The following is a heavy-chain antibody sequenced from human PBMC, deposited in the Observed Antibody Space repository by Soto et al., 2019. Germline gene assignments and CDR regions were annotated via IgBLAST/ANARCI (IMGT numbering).Heavy chain of an antibody. CDR3: ARIRRYCSSTSCLYYFDY. CDR1: GYTFTSYD. D-gene: IGHD2-2*01. V-gene: IGHV1-8*01. J-gene: IGHJ4*02. Sequence: AASVKVSCKASGYTFTSYDINWVRQATGQGLEWMGWMNPNSGNTGYAQKFQGRVTMTRNTSISTAYMELSSLRSEDTAVYYCARIRRYCSSTSCLYYFDYWGQGTLVTVSS. CDR2: MNPNSGNT.